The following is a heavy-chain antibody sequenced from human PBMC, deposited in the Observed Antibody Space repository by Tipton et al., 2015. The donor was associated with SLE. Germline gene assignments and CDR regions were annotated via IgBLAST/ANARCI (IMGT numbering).Heavy chain of an antibody. V-gene: IGHV4-61*08. Sequence: TLSLTCTVSGASISTGGYYWSWIRQPAGRGLEWLAYRFHDGNINYNPSLKTRLTMSVDTSRDQFSLTLNSVTAADTGIYYCARGREWNWSPYYMDVWGKGTTVTVSS. J-gene: IGHJ6*03. CDR2: RFHDGNI. CDR3: ARGREWNWSPYYMDV. CDR1: GASISTGGYY. D-gene: IGHD1-1*01.